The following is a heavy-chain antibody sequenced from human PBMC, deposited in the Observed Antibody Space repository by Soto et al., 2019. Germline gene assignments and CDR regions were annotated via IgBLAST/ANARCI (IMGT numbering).Heavy chain of an antibody. CDR2: ISYDGSNK. J-gene: IGHJ4*02. CDR1: GFTFSSYG. V-gene: IGHV3-30*18. Sequence: PGGSLRLSCAASGFTFSSYGMHWVRQAPGKGLEWVAVISYDGSNKYYADSVKGRFTISRDNSKNTLYLQMNSLRAEDTAVYYCAKDWSSLIWSGYYNSLYYWGQGTLVTVSS. D-gene: IGHD3-3*01. CDR3: AKDWSSLIWSGYYNSLYY.